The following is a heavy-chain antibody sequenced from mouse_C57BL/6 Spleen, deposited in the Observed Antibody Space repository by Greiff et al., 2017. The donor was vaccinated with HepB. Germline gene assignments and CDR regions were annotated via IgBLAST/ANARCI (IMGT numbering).Heavy chain of an antibody. D-gene: IGHD2-5*01. CDR2: IRSKSSNYAT. CDR1: GFTFNTYA. Sequence: EVQRVESGGGLVQPKGSLKLSCAASGFTFNTYAMHWVRQAPGKGLEWVARIRSKSSNYATYYADSVKDRFTISRDDSQSMLYLQMNNLKTEDTAMYYCGRMDLDYSNYVDYAMDYWGQGTSVTVSS. CDR3: GRMDLDYSNYVDYAMDY. V-gene: IGHV10-3*01. J-gene: IGHJ4*01.